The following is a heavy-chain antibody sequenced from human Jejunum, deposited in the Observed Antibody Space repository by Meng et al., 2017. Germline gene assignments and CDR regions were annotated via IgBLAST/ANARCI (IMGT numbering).Heavy chain of an antibody. V-gene: IGHV7-4-1*02. CDR1: GYTFSSQP. CDR2: INTNTGNA. Sequence: QVQLVQPDSELNKPGASVKVSCKASGYTFSSQPLNWVRQAPGQGLEWIGWINTNTGNANYGPDFTGRFVFSLDTSVSTAYLQISSLSAEDTAVYYCARHTGDLGLDYWGQGTLVTVSS. CDR3: ARHTGDLGLDY. J-gene: IGHJ4*02. D-gene: IGHD4-17*01.